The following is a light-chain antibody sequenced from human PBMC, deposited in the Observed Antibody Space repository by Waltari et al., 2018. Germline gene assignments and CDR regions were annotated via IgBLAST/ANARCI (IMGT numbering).Light chain of an antibody. CDR3: HSWKCSDNHVV. CDR1: SVRISY. J-gene: IGLJ7*01. CDR2: GKA. V-gene: IGLV3-19*01. Sequence: SSELTKGPDVSVALGQTVKLKCQGDSVRISYASWYQVKPGQAPVLVRCGKAERPSVYPDRNTWYASGTTASLTVPWAQAEDEADDYCHSWKCSDNHVVFGGGTELTVL.